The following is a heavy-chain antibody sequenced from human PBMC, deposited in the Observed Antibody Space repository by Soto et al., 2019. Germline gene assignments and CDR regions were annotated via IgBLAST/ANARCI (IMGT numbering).Heavy chain of an antibody. CDR3: ARHLIRLRGWFDP. D-gene: IGHD4-17*01. J-gene: IGHJ5*02. V-gene: IGHV4-59*08. CDR1: XGSXXSYY. Sequence: SEXLSLXXTVSXGSXXSYYXXXXXXPPGKGLEWIGYIYYSGSTNYNPSLKSRVTISVDTSKNQFSLKLSSVTAADTAVYYCARHLIRLRGWFDPWGQGTLVTVSS. CDR2: IYYSGST.